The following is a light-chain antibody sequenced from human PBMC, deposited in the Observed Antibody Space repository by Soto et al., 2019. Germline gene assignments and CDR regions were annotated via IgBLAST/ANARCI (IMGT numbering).Light chain of an antibody. CDR3: ISYTGSSTSYV. Sequence: QSVLTQPASVSGSPGQSITISCSGTSSDVGSYDHVAWYQQFPGKTPKLMIYEVSNQPSGVSSRFSGSKSGNPASLTISGLQAEDEADYYCISYTGSSTSYVFGSGTKVTVL. J-gene: IGLJ1*01. V-gene: IGLV2-14*01. CDR2: EVS. CDR1: SSDVGSYDH.